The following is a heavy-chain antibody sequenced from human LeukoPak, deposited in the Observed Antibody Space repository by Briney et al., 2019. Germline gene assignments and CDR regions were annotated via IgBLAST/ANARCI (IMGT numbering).Heavy chain of an antibody. CDR3: ARGYGGDAFDI. J-gene: IGHJ3*02. CDR2: IIPIFGTA. Sequence: SVKVSCKASGGTFSSYVISWVRQAPGQGLECMGGIIPIFGTANYAQKFQDRVTITADESTSTAYMELSSLRSEDTDVYYCARGYGGDAFDIWGQGTMVTVSS. CDR1: GGTFSSYV. D-gene: IGHD4-23*01. V-gene: IGHV1-69*13.